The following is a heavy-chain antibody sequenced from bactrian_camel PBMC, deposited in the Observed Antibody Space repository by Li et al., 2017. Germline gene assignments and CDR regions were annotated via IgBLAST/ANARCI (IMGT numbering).Heavy chain of an antibody. CDR2: INSDGWT. Sequence: HVQLVESGGGSVQAGGSLRLSCSASGYTYRESPNKYCLGWFRQASGKEREGVASINSDGWTAYGDSVKGRFTISQDNAKNTLYLQMNVLRPEDTAMYYCAARKVARGSHFSLGRAPALRRDEYNCWGQGTQVTVS. V-gene: IGHV3S63*01. CDR1: GYTYRESP. D-gene: IGHD2*01. J-gene: IGHJ4*01. CDR3: AARKVARGSHFSLGRAPALRRDEYNC.